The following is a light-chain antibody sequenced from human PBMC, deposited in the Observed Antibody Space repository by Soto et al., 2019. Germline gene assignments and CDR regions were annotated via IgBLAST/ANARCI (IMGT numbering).Light chain of an antibody. Sequence: IQLTQSPSLLPASVGDRVTITCRASQDISDDVGWYQQTPGKAPKLLISGASRLQSGVPSRFSGSGSGAAFTLTITSLRPEDSATYYCLQNHNYPRTFGQVTKVDI. CDR3: LQNHNYPRT. J-gene: IGKJ1*01. CDR2: GAS. CDR1: QDISDD. V-gene: IGKV1-6*01.